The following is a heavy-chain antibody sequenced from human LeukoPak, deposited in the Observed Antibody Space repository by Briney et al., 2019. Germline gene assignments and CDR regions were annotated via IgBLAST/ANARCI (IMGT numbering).Heavy chain of an antibody. CDR1: GGTFSDYA. J-gene: IGHJ3*02. D-gene: IGHD2-2*01. V-gene: IGHV1-69*05. CDR3: AREGEVVVVPAATGAFDI. CDR2: IIPIFGTA. Sequence: GASVNVSCKASGGTFSDYAISWVRPAPGQGREWMGGIIPIFGTANYAQKFQGRVTITTDESTSTAYMELSSLRSEDTAVYYCAREGEVVVVPAATGAFDIWGQGTMVTVSS.